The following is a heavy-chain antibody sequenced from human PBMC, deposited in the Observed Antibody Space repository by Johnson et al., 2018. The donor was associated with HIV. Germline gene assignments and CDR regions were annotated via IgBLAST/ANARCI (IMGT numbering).Heavy chain of an antibody. J-gene: IGHJ3*02. CDR2: ISYDASNK. V-gene: IGHV3-30-3*01. CDR1: GFTFSDYY. CDR3: VRDVGSSGWYDSLVTDM. D-gene: IGHD6-19*01. Sequence: QVQLVESGGGLVQPGGSLRLSCAASGFTFSDYYMSWIRQAPGKGLEWVAVISYDASNKYYGDSVKGRFTISRDNSKKKVFLQMNSLRHEDTAVYYCVRDVGSSGWYDSLVTDMWGQGTMVTVST.